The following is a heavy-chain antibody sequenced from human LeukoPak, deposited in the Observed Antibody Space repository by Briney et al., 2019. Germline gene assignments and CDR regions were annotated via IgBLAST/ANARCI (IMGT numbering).Heavy chain of an antibody. D-gene: IGHD1/OR15-1a*01. CDR3: AKISWDGRGTFD. Sequence: LPGGSLRLSCAASGFSFSTYSMSWVRQAPGEGLEWVSSIRGSGADKYYADSVKGRFSISRDNSQDTLSLQMNSLRAEDTAVYYCAKISWDGRGTFDWGRGTLVTVSS. CDR1: GFSFSTYS. V-gene: IGHV3-23*01. J-gene: IGHJ4*02. CDR2: IRGSGADK.